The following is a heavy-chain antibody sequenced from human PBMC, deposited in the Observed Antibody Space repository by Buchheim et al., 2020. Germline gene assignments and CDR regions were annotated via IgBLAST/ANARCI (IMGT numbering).Heavy chain of an antibody. CDR2: IYYSGGT. CDR1: GGSISSYY. J-gene: IGHJ4*02. CDR3: ARAVAGNYFDY. Sequence: QVQLQGSGPGLVKPSETLSLTCTVSGGSISSYYWSWIRQPPGKGLEWIGYIYYSGGTNYNPSLKSRVTISVDTSKNQFSLKLSSVTAADTAVYYCARAVAGNYFDYWGQGTL. D-gene: IGHD6-19*01. V-gene: IGHV4-59*01.